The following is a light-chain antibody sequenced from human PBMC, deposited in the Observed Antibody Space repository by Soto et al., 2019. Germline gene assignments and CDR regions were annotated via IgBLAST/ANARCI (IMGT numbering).Light chain of an antibody. CDR1: QSISSW. J-gene: IGKJ1*01. Sequence: DIQMTQSPSTLSTSVGDRVTITCRASQSISSWLAWYQQKPGKAPKLLIYKASSLESGVPSRFSGSGSGTEFTLTISSLQPDDFATYCCQHNTSYPCTFGQGTKVEIK. CDR3: QHNTSYPCT. CDR2: KAS. V-gene: IGKV1-5*03.